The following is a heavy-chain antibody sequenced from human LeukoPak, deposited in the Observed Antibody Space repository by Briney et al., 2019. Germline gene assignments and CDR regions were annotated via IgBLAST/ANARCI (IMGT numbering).Heavy chain of an antibody. V-gene: IGHV4-59*01. J-gene: IGHJ4*02. D-gene: IGHD6-6*01. Sequence: SETLSLTCIVSGGSISSYYWSWIRQPPGKGLEWIGYIYYSGSTNYNPSLKSRVTISVDTSKNQFSLKLSSVTAADTAVYYCARGPRRIAAPRYFDYWGQGTLVTVSS. CDR1: GGSISSYY. CDR3: ARGPRRIAAPRYFDY. CDR2: IYYSGST.